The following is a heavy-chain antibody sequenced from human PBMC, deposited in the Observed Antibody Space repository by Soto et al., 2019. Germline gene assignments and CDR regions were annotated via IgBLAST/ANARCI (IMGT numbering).Heavy chain of an antibody. CDR3: ARLSSSSY. Sequence: ASVVSCKASGYTFTGYYMHWVRQAPGQGLEWMGWINPNSGGTNYAQKSQGRVTMTRDTSISTAYMELSRLRSDDTAVYYCARLSSSSYWGQGTLVTVSS. CDR1: GYTFTGYY. D-gene: IGHD6-6*01. V-gene: IGHV1-2*02. CDR2: INPNSGGT. J-gene: IGHJ4*02.